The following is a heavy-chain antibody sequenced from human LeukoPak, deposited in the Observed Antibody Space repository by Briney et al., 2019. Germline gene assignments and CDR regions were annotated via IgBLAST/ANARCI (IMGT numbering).Heavy chain of an antibody. V-gene: IGHV3-21*01. J-gene: IGHJ4*02. CDR1: GFTFSSYS. D-gene: IGHD2-21*02. Sequence: GGSLRLSCAASGFTFSSYSMSWVRQAPGKGLEWVSSISSSSSYIYYADSVKGRFTISRDNAKNSLYLQMNSLRAEDTAVYYCAGGHIVVVTAIPYFDYWGQGTLVTVSS. CDR2: ISSSSSYI. CDR3: AGGHIVVVTAIPYFDY.